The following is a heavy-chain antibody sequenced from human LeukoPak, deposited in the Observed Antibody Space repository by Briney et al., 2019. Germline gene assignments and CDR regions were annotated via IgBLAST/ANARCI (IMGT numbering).Heavy chain of an antibody. CDR3: ARRGFYDTSGYLFDH. CDR2: IRTGGSPI. J-gene: IGHJ4*02. CDR1: GFTFSSYE. Sequence: GGSLRLSCAASGFTFSSYEMDWVRQAPGKGLGWVSYIRTGGSPIYYGSSVKGRFHISRNNAKNSLYMQTNSRRGEHTALYYCARRGFYDTSGYLFDHWGQGTLVTVSS. V-gene: IGHV3-48*03. D-gene: IGHD3-22*01.